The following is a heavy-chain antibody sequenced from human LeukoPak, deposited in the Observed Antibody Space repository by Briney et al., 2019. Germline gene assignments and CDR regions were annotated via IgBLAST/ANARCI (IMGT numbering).Heavy chain of an antibody. D-gene: IGHD2-15*01. CDR3: ARDDGGYCSGGSCYGSVDY. CDR2: ISSSSSYI. CDR1: GFTFSSYS. Sequence: GGSLRLSCAASGFTFSSYSMNWVRQAPGKGLVWVSSISSSSSYIYYADSVKGRFTISRDNAKNSLYLQMNSLRAEDTAVYYCARDDGGYCSGGSCYGSVDYWGQGTLVTVSS. V-gene: IGHV3-21*01. J-gene: IGHJ4*02.